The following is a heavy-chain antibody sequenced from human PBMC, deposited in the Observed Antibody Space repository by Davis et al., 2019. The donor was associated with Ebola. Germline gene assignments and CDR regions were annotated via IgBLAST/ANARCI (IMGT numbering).Heavy chain of an antibody. CDR2: ISAYNGNT. CDR3: ARTYRGAAQRKYYPMDV. Sequence: ASVKVSCKASGYTFSNFGINWVRQAPGQGLEWMGWISAYNGNTNYAQNFQGRVTVTTDTSTSTAYMELTSLTSDDTAVYYCARTYRGAAQRKYYPMDVGGQGTTVTVSS. J-gene: IGHJ6*02. CDR1: GYTFSNFG. D-gene: IGHD1-26*01. V-gene: IGHV1-18*01.